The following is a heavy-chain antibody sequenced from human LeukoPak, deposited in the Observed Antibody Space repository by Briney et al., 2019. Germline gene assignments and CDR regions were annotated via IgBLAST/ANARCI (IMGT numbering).Heavy chain of an antibody. D-gene: IGHD1-26*01. Sequence: ASVTVSCKASGYTFTTYAIHWVSQAPGQRLEWLGWINTGNGDTRYSQTFQGRVTITRDTSASTAYMELSSLRPEDTAVYYCARDMGSGSLHYWGQGTLVTVSS. CDR3: ARDMGSGSLHY. CDR2: INTGNGDT. V-gene: IGHV1-3*04. J-gene: IGHJ4*02. CDR1: GYTFTTYA.